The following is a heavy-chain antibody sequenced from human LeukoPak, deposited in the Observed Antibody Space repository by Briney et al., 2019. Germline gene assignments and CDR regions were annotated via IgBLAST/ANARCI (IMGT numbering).Heavy chain of an antibody. J-gene: IGHJ4*02. V-gene: IGHV1-2*02. Sequence: GASVKASCKASGYTFTGYYMHWVRQAPGQGLEWMGWINPNSGGTNYAQKFQGRVTMTRDTSISTAYMELSRLRSDDTAVYYCARLAGIAVAGVEVSVDYWGQGTLVTVSS. CDR2: INPNSGGT. CDR1: GYTFTGYY. D-gene: IGHD6-19*01. CDR3: ARLAGIAVAGVEVSVDY.